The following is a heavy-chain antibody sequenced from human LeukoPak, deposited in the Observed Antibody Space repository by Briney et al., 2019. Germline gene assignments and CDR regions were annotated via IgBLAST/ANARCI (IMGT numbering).Heavy chain of an antibody. V-gene: IGHV3-23*01. D-gene: IGHD3-3*01. Sequence: GGSLRLSCAASGFTFSSYAMSWVRQAPGKGLEWVSAISGSGGSTYYADSVKGRFTISRDNSKNTLYLQMNSLRAEDTAVYYCAKRSQLRFLEWLPPKQYYFDYWGQGTLVTVSS. CDR1: GFTFSSYA. CDR2: ISGSGGST. CDR3: AKRSQLRFLEWLPPKQYYFDY. J-gene: IGHJ4*02.